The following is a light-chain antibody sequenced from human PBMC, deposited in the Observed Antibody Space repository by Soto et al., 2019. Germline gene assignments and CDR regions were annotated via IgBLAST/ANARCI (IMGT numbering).Light chain of an antibody. CDR2: DAS. CDR3: QQYETFSGT. CDR1: QSVSGW. Sequence: QMTGAPSTVSGSLVDAFTVTGRASQSVSGWLAWDQQKPGEAPKLLIYDASALPRGVPSRFSGSGSGTKFTLTIASLQPDDFATYYCQQYETFSGTFGPGTKV. J-gene: IGKJ1*01. V-gene: IGKV1-5*01.